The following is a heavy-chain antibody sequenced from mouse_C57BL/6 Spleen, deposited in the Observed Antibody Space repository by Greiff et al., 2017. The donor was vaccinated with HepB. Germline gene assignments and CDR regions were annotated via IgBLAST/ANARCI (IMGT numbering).Heavy chain of an antibody. CDR1: GFTFSSYA. Sequence: EVQLQESGGGLVKPGGSLKLSCAASGFTFSSYAMSWVRQTPEKRLEWVATISDGGSYTYYPDNVKGRFTISRDNAKNNLYLQMSHLKSEDTAMYYCARDAFITTVVARAYWGQGTLVTVSA. J-gene: IGHJ3*01. CDR2: ISDGGSYT. V-gene: IGHV5-4*01. CDR3: ARDAFITTVVARAY. D-gene: IGHD1-1*01.